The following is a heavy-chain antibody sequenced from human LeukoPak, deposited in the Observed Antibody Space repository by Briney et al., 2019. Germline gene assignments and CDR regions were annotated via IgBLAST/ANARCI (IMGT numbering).Heavy chain of an antibody. CDR1: GYTFNSYS. J-gene: IGHJ3*02. V-gene: IGHV1-18*01. Sequence: ASVKVSCKASGYTFNSYSINWVRQAPGQGLEWMGWISVYNGNTKYAQKLQGRVTMTTDTSTSTAYMELRSLRSDDTAVYYCARDYYGSGPRALDIWGQGTMVTVSS. D-gene: IGHD3-10*01. CDR2: ISVYNGNT. CDR3: ARDYYGSGPRALDI.